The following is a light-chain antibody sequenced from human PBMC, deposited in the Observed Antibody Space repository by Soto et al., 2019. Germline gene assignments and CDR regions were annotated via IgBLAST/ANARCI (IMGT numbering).Light chain of an antibody. V-gene: IGLV2-14*03. Sequence: SVLTQPASVSGSPGQSITILCSGTSRDVGSYNVVSWYQQHPGKAPKLVIYDVSNRPSGVSPRFSGAKSGNTASLTIAGLQAEDEADYYCSSYTRRSTYVFGTGTRSPS. CDR2: DVS. CDR1: SRDVGSYNV. J-gene: IGLJ1*01. CDR3: SSYTRRSTYV.